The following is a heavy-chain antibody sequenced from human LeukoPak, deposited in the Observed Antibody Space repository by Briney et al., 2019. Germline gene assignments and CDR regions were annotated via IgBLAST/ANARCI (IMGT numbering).Heavy chain of an antibody. V-gene: IGHV1-18*01. Sequence: ASVKVSCKASGYTFTSYDISWVRQAPGQGLEWMGWISAYNGNTNYAQKLQGRVTMTTDTSTSTAYMELRSLRSDDTAVYYCARVVIDFWSGYYTTYYFDYWGQGTLVTVSS. J-gene: IGHJ4*02. CDR3: ARVVIDFWSGYYTTYYFDY. D-gene: IGHD3-3*01. CDR2: ISAYNGNT. CDR1: GYTFTSYD.